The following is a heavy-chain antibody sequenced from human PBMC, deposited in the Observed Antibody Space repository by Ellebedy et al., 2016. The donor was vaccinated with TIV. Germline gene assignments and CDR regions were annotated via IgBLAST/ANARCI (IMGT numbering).Heavy chain of an antibody. Sequence: GGSLRLSCAAARIPFSSYWMSWVRQAPGKGLEWVSYMSGSTITTYYADSVKGRFTISRDNAKNSLYLQMNSLSAEDTAVYYCARDMGWGNERVNDAFDVWGQGTMVTVSS. J-gene: IGHJ3*01. CDR1: RIPFSSYW. D-gene: IGHD7-27*01. CDR3: ARDMGWGNERVNDAFDV. CDR2: MSGSTITT. V-gene: IGHV3-48*04.